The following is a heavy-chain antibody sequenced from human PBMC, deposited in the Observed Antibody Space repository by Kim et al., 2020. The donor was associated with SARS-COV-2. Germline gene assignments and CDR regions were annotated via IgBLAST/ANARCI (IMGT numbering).Heavy chain of an antibody. Sequence: NYNPSLKSRVTISVDTSKNQFSLKLSSVTAADTAVYYCARSTGSHDAFDIWGQGTMVTVSS. D-gene: IGHD1-26*01. CDR3: ARSTGSHDAFDI. V-gene: IGHV4-4*09. J-gene: IGHJ3*02.